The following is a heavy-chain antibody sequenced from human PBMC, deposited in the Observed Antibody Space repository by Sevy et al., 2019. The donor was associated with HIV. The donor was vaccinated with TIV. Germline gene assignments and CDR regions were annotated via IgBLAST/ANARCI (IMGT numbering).Heavy chain of an antibody. CDR1: GGTFSKYA. CDR2: IIPIFGTA. J-gene: IGHJ6*02. CDR3: ARDRGFSSTSEYGMDV. Sequence: ASVKVSCKASGGTFSKYAITWVRQAPGQGLEWMGGIIPIFGTANYAQKFQGRVTITSDESTSTAYMELSSLRSEDTAVYYCARDRGFSSTSEYGMDVWGQGTTVTVSS. D-gene: IGHD2-2*01. V-gene: IGHV1-69*13.